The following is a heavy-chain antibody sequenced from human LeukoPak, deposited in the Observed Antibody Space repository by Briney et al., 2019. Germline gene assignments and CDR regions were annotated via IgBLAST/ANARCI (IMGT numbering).Heavy chain of an antibody. Sequence: PSETLSLTCTVSGGFTSGFYWSWIRQPPGKGQVWVGSIHYSGSTNYNPSLKSRVTISLDTSKNQFSLKLSSVTAADTAVYYCARAYSSGWYYFDYWGQGTLVTVSS. CDR3: ARAYSSGWYYFDY. V-gene: IGHV4-59*01. J-gene: IGHJ4*02. CDR2: IHYSGST. CDR1: GGFTSGFY. D-gene: IGHD6-19*01.